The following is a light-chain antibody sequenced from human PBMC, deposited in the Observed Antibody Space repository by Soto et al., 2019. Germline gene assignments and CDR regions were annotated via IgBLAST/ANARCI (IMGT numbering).Light chain of an antibody. CDR1: QSVSSSY. Sequence: TQSPSTLSGSVGDRVTITCRASQSVSSSYLAWYQQKPGQAPRLLIYDASSRATGIPDRFSGSGSGTDFTLTISRLEPEDFAMYYCQQYGSSSITFGQGTRLEIK. V-gene: IGKV3-20*01. CDR2: DAS. CDR3: QQYGSSSIT. J-gene: IGKJ5*01.